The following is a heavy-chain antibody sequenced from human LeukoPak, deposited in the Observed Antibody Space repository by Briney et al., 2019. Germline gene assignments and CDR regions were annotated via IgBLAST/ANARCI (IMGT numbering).Heavy chain of an antibody. CDR2: ISSNGGST. D-gene: IGHD1-26*01. Sequence: PGGSLRLSCAASGFTISAYGMHWVRQAPGKGLEYVSAISSNGGSTYYANSVKGRFTISRDNSKNTLYLQMGSLRAEDMAVYYCARGRESHGHYFHFWGQGTLVTVSS. J-gene: IGHJ4*02. CDR1: GFTISAYG. V-gene: IGHV3-64*01. CDR3: ARGRESHGHYFHF.